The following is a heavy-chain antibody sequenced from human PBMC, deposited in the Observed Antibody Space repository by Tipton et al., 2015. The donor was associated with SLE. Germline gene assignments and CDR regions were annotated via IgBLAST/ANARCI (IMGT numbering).Heavy chain of an antibody. D-gene: IGHD6-13*01. Sequence: TLSLTCTVSGGSISSYYWSWIRQHPGKGLEWIGYIYYSGSTYYNPSLKSRVTISVDTSKNQFSLKLSSVTAADTAVYYCARDYSPEAYFDYWGQGTLVTVSS. J-gene: IGHJ4*02. V-gene: IGHV4-59*12. CDR2: IYYSGST. CDR3: ARDYSPEAYFDY. CDR1: GGSISSYY.